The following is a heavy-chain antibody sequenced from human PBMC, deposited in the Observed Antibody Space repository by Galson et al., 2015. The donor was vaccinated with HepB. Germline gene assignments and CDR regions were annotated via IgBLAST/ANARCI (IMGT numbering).Heavy chain of an antibody. Sequence: SVKVSCKASGYTFTNFAFSWVRQAPGQGLQWMGWITTYNGNTIYAQKLQGRVTMTTDTSTSTAYMELRSLRSDDTAVYYCARRQKAYRDYGLDVWGQGTTVTVTS. CDR1: GYTFTNFA. CDR2: ITTYNGNT. J-gene: IGHJ6*02. CDR3: ARRQKAYRDYGLDV. D-gene: IGHD1-26*01. V-gene: IGHV1-18*01.